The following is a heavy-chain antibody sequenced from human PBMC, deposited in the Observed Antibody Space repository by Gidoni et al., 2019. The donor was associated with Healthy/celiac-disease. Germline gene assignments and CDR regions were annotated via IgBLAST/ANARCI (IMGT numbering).Heavy chain of an antibody. V-gene: IGHV3-21*01. CDR1: GFTFSSYS. D-gene: IGHD2-15*01. CDR3: ARATTVVTSGGEDY. J-gene: IGHJ4*02. CDR2: ISSSSSYI. Sequence: EVQLVESGGGLVKPGGSLRLSCAASGFTFSSYSMNWVRQAPGKGLEWVSSISSSSSYIYYADSVKGRFTISRDNAKNSLYLQMNSLRAEDTAVYYCARATTVVTSGGEDYWGQGTLVTVSS.